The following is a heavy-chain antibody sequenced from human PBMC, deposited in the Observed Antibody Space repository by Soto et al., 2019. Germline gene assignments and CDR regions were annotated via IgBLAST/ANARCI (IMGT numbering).Heavy chain of an antibody. CDR2: IRRRAKNYAT. CDR1: GFTFSGSA. Sequence: EVQLVESGGDLVQPGGSLKLSCAASGFTFSGSAMHWVRQASGKGLEWVGHIRRRAKNYATVYAASVEGRFIISRYDSKGTAYLPMNSLKTDDTAVYYCTRTFDGSDDFSPDFDYWGQGTLVTVSS. D-gene: IGHD2-21*01. V-gene: IGHV3-73*02. CDR3: TRTFDGSDDFSPDFDY. J-gene: IGHJ4*02.